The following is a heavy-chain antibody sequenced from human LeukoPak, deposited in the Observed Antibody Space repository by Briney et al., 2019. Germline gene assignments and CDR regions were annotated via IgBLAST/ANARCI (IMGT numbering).Heavy chain of an antibody. CDR2: IRYDGSNK. CDR1: GFTFSSYG. V-gene: IGHV3-30*02. J-gene: IGHJ4*02. CDR3: ARDRGDWGDFDY. Sequence: GGSLRLSCAASGFTFSSYGMHWVRQAPGKGLEWVAFIRYDGSNKYYADSVKGRFTISRDNSKNTLYLQMNSLRAEDTAVYYCARDRGDWGDFDYWGQGTLVTVSS. D-gene: IGHD7-27*01.